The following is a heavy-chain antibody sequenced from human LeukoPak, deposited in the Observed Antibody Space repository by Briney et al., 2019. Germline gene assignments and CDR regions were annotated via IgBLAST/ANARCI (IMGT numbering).Heavy chain of an antibody. D-gene: IGHD3-10*01. CDR3: ARATSYGRFDY. CDR2: ISSTSSI. V-gene: IGHV3-48*01. J-gene: IGHJ4*02. Sequence: GGSLRLSCAASGFTFSSYSMNWVRQAPGKGLEWVSYISSTSSIYYPDSVKGRFTVSRDNAKNSLYQQMNSLRAEDTALYYCARATSYGRFDYWGQGTLVTVSS. CDR1: GFTFSSYS.